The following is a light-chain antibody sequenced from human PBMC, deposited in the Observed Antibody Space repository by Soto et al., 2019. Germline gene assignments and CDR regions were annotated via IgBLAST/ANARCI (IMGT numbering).Light chain of an antibody. V-gene: IGKV3-15*01. CDR3: QQYNKWPPLT. Sequence: EVVMAQSPATLSVSPGERVTLSCRASQSINNDLAWYQQKVGQGPRLLIYGASTRATGIPARFSGSWSGTEFSLTSNILQSKDSAVYYCQQYNKWPPLTFGGGTKVEIK. J-gene: IGKJ4*01. CDR1: QSINND. CDR2: GAS.